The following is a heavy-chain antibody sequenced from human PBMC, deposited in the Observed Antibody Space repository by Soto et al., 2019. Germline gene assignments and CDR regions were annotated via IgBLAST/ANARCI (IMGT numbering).Heavy chain of an antibody. D-gene: IGHD3-16*01. CDR1: GFSLTTRGVG. V-gene: IGHV2-5*02. J-gene: IGHJ5*02. Sequence: QITLKESGPTLVKPTQTLTLTCTFSGFSLTTRGVGVGWIRQPPGKSLECLALIYWDDDKRYSPSLQSRLSITKDTSKPQVVLRMTNVDPVDTATYYCAHIPNYYQYAWFDPWGQVTLVSVSS. CDR3: AHIPNYYQYAWFDP. CDR2: IYWDDDK.